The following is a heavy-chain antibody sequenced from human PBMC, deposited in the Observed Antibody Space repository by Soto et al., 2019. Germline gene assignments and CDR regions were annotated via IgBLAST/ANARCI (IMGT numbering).Heavy chain of an antibody. J-gene: IGHJ5*02. CDR3: ARWSDYGVP. CDR2: IYYSGST. V-gene: IGHV4-31*03. D-gene: IGHD4-17*01. Sequence: ALETLSLTCTVSGGSISSGGYYWSWIRQHPGKGLEWIGYIYYSGSTYYNPSLKSRVTISVDTSKNQFSLKLSSVTAADTAVYYCARWSDYGVPWGQGTLVTVSS. CDR1: GGSISSGGYY.